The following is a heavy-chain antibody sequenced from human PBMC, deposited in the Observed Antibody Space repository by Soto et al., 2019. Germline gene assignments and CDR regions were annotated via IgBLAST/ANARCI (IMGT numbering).Heavy chain of an antibody. J-gene: IGHJ5*01. V-gene: IGHV4-30-4*01. D-gene: IGHD7-27*01. CDR3: ARGRYCLTGRCFPNWFDS. CDR2: IYYSGST. Sequence: NPSETLSLTCTVSGGSISSGDYYWSWIRQPPGKGLEWIGYIYYSGSTYYNPSLKSRVTISVDTSKSQFSLNVTSVTAADTAVYFCARGRYCLTGRCFPNWFDSWGQGALVTVSS. CDR1: GGSISSGDYY.